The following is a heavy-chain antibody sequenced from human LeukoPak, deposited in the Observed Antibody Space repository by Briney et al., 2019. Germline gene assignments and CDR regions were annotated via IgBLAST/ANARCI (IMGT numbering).Heavy chain of an antibody. CDR2: ISSSGGST. Sequence: PGGSLRLSCAASGFTFSNCAMGWVRQAPGKGLGWVSSISSSGGSTYYADSVKGRFTISRDNSKSTLFLQLKSLGVEDTAVYFCARRPPIATSGTYFFDYWGQGTLATVSS. D-gene: IGHD6-13*01. J-gene: IGHJ4*02. V-gene: IGHV3-23*01. CDR3: ARRPPIATSGTYFFDY. CDR1: GFTFSNCA.